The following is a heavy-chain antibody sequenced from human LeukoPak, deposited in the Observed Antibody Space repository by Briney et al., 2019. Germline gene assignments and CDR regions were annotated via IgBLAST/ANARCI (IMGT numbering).Heavy chain of an antibody. CDR3: ARLSGCYDSSGYWDY. D-gene: IGHD3-22*01. V-gene: IGHV4-39*01. J-gene: IGHJ4*02. Sequence: SETLSLTCTVSGGSISSSSYYWGWIRQPPGKGLEWIASIYYSGSTYYNPSLKSRVTISVDTSKNQFSLKLSSVTAADTAVYYCARLSGCYDSSGYWDYWGQGTLVTVSS. CDR2: IYYSGST. CDR1: GGSISSSSYY.